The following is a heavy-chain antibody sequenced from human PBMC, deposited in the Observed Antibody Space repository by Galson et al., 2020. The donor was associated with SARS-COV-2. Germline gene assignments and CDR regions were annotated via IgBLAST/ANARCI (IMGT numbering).Heavy chain of an antibody. J-gene: IGHJ3*02. V-gene: IGHV3-30*04. Sequence: FSSYAMYWVRQAPGKGLEWVAVISYDGSNKYYADSVKGRFTISRDNSKNTLYLQMNSLRAEDTAVYYCARDRLIVVVISAFDIWGQGTMVTVSS. D-gene: IGHD3-22*01. CDR3: ARDRLIVVVISAFDI. CDR2: ISYDGSNK. CDR1: FSSYA.